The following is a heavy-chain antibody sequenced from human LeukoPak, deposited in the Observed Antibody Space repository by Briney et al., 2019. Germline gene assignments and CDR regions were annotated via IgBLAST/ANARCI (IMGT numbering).Heavy chain of an antibody. V-gene: IGHV3-48*01. J-gene: IGHJ5*02. CDR2: ISDSSAM. CDR3: ARDGGYSGYDADR. D-gene: IGHD5-12*01. CDR1: GFTFSTYS. Sequence: GGSLRLSCAASGFTFSTYSMKWVRQAPGRGLEWVSYISDSSAMYYADSVRGRFTISRENDKNSLFLQMNSLRAEDTAVYYCARDGGYSGYDADRWGQGTLVTVSS.